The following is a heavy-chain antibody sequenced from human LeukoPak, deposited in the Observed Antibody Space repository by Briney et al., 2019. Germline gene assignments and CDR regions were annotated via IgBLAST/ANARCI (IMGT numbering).Heavy chain of an antibody. Sequence: ASVKVSCKASGYTFTSYGISWVRQAPGQGLEWMGWISAYNGNTNYALKLQGRVTMTTDTSASTAYMELRSLRSDDTAVYYCARDSRRDVLRFLEWLDPGYYYYMDVWGKGTTVTVSS. D-gene: IGHD3-3*01. CDR1: GYTFTSYG. J-gene: IGHJ6*03. V-gene: IGHV1-18*01. CDR2: ISAYNGNT. CDR3: ARDSRRDVLRFLEWLDPGYYYYMDV.